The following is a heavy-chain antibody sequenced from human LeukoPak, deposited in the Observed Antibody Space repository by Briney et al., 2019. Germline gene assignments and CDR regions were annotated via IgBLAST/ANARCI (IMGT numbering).Heavy chain of an antibody. CDR3: ARGYCSSTSCLPFDY. Sequence: PSETLSLTCTVSGDSFSSSNYYWGWIRQPPGKGLEWIGRIYASGSTNYNPSLKSRVTLSVDTSKNQFSLKLSSVTAADTAVHYCARGYCSSTSCLPFDYWGQGTLVTVSS. D-gene: IGHD2-2*01. CDR2: IYASGST. CDR1: GDSFSSSNYY. V-gene: IGHV4-61*05. J-gene: IGHJ4*02.